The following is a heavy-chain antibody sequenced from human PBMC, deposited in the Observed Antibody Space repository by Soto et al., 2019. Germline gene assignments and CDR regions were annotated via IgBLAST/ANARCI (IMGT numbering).Heavy chain of an antibody. V-gene: IGHV1-46*01. CDR3: ARGRLTMTAVVTEAFDI. CDR2: INPSGGST. Sequence: SCKASGYTFTSYYVHWVRQAPGQGLEWMAIINPSGGSTSYAQKFQDRVTTTRDTSTSTVYMELSSLRSEDTAVYYCARGRLTMTAVVTEAFDIWGQGTMVTVSS. D-gene: IGHD3-22*01. J-gene: IGHJ3*02. CDR1: GYTFTSYY.